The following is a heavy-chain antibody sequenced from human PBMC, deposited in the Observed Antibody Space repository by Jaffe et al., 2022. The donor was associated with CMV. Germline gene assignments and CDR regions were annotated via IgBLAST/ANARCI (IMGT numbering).Heavy chain of an antibody. CDR1: GFTVSSDH. J-gene: IGHJ3*02. Sequence: VQLVESGGDLIQPGESLRLSCAASGFTVSSDHMSWVRQSPGKGLEWVSVIYNGGATDYADSMKGRFTISRDTSKNTLYLQINSLRAEDTALYYCARGSLQWAFDIWGQGTMVTVSS. D-gene: IGHD2-8*01. CDR2: IYNGGAT. CDR3: ARGSLQWAFDI. V-gene: IGHV3-53*01.